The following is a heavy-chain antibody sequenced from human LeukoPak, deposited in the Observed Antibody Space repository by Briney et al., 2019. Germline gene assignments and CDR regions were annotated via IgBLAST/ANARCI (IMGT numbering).Heavy chain of an antibody. J-gene: IGHJ4*02. D-gene: IGHD4-17*01. CDR3: AREYGDYGDYVSGY. CDR1: GFTFSSYS. CDR2: ISSSSSYI. Sequence: PGGSLRLSCAASGFTFSSYSMNWVRQAPGKGLEWVSSISSSSSYIYYADSVKGRFTISRDNAKNSLYLQMNSLRAEDTAVYYCAREYGDYGDYVSGYWGQGTLDTVSS. V-gene: IGHV3-21*01.